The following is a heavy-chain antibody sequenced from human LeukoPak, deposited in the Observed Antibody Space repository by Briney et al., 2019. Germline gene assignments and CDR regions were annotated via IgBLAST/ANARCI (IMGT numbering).Heavy chain of an antibody. Sequence: GGSLRLSCAASGVTFIDYAINWVRQDLGRGVGGVALISYDGSDKYYTDSATSQFTTSRDNSKNTLYLQMNSLRAEDTAVYYSGRGRRDYYGLDYWGQGFLVTVSS. CDR1: GVTFIDYA. J-gene: IGHJ4*02. V-gene: IGHV3-30-3*01. CDR3: GRGRRDYYGLDY. CDR2: ISYDGSDK. D-gene: IGHD3-10*01.